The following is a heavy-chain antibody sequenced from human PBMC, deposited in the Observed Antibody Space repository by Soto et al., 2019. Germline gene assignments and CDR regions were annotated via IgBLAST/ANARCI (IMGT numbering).Heavy chain of an antibody. CDR1: GFTFSSYS. J-gene: IGHJ3*02. V-gene: IGHV3-21*01. CDR3: ARDPTTMIVGAFDI. CDR2: ISSSSSYI. D-gene: IGHD3-22*01. Sequence: PGGSLRLSCAASGFTFSSYSMNWVRQAPGKGLEWVSSISSSSSYIYYADSVKGRFTISRDNAKNSLYLQMNSLRAEDTAVYYCARDPTTMIVGAFDIWGKGTMVTVSS.